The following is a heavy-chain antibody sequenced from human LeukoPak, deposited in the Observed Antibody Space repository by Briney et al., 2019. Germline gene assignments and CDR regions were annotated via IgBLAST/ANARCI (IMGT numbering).Heavy chain of an antibody. D-gene: IGHD3-10*01. Sequence: SQTLSLTCAISGDSVSSNSAAWNWIRLSPSRGLEWLGRTYYRSKWYNDYAVSVKSRITINPDTSKNQFSLQLNSVTPEDTAVYYCAREGLLWFGEFPYYFDYWGQGTLATVSS. CDR1: GDSVSSNSAA. V-gene: IGHV6-1*01. CDR2: TYYRSKWYN. J-gene: IGHJ4*02. CDR3: AREGLLWFGEFPYYFDY.